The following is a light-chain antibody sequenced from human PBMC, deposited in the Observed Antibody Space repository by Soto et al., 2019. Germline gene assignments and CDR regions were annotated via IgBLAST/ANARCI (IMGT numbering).Light chain of an antibody. V-gene: IGLV2-14*01. CDR1: SSDVGGYNY. CDR3: SSRTSSITYV. CDR2: EVS. Sequence: QSALTQPASVSRTTGQSITIPSTGTSSDVGGYNYVSWYQQHPGKAPKLMIYEVSNRPSGISSRFSGSKSGNTASLTISELLAEDEADYYCSSRTSSITYVFGTGSKGTVL. J-gene: IGLJ1*01.